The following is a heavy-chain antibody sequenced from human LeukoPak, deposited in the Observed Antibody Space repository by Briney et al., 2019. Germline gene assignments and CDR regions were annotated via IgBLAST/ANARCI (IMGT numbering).Heavy chain of an antibody. CDR3: ASILWLYYYGRGGAFDI. Sequence: GGSLRLSCAASGFTFSSYGMAWVRQAPGKGLEWVSGIVGSGGSTYYADSVKGRFTISRDNSKNTLYLQMSSLRAEDTAVYYCASILWLYYYGRGGAFDIWGQGTMVTVSS. CDR2: IVGSGGST. V-gene: IGHV3-23*01. D-gene: IGHD3-10*02. J-gene: IGHJ3*02. CDR1: GFTFSSYG.